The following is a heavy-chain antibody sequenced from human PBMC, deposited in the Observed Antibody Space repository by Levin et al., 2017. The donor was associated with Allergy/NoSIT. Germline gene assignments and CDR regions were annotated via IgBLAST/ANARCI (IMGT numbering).Heavy chain of an antibody. CDR2: ISYDGSNK. D-gene: IGHD1-26*01. CDR3: ARDLGGSRDY. CDR1: GFTFSSYA. V-gene: IGHV3-30-3*01. Sequence: PGGSLRLSCAASGFTFSSYAMHWVRQAPGKGLEWVAVISYDGSNKYYADSVKGRFTISRDNSKNTLYLQMNSLRAEDTAVYYCARDLGGSRDYWGQGTLVTVSS. J-gene: IGHJ4*02.